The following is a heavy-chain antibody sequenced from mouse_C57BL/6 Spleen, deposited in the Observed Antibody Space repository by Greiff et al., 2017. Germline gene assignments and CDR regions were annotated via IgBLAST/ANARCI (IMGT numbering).Heavy chain of an antibody. V-gene: IGHV1-62-3*01. D-gene: IGHD2-3*01. CDR1: GYTFTSYW. Sequence: VQLQQPGAELVKPGASVKLSCKASGYTFTSYWMHWVKQRPVRGLEWIGRIDPNRGGTKYNEKFKSKATLTVDKSSSTAYMQLSSLTSEDSAVYCCARAYDGYYYYAMDYWGQGTSVTVSS. J-gene: IGHJ4*01. CDR2: IDPNRGGT. CDR3: ARAYDGYYYYAMDY.